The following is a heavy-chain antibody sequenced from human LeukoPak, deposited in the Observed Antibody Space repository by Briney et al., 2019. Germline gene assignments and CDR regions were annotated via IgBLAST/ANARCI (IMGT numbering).Heavy chain of an antibody. Sequence: GGSLRLSCAASGFTFSDYYMSWIRQAPGKGLEWVSYISSSGSTIYYADSVKGRFTISRDNAKNSLYLQMNSLRAEDTAVYYCARVRSRAYYYYYMDVWGKGTTVTISS. CDR1: GFTFSDYY. CDR2: ISSSGSTI. J-gene: IGHJ6*03. CDR3: ARVRSRAYYYYYMDV. V-gene: IGHV3-11*04.